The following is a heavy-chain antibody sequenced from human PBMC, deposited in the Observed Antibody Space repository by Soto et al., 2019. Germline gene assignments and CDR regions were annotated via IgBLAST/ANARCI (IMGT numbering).Heavy chain of an antibody. CDR1: GFTFDDYA. CDR3: AKDPSLGGFWSGYYDY. D-gene: IGHD3-3*01. Sequence: PGGSLRLSCAASGFTFDDYAMHWVRQAPGKGLEWVSGISWNSGSIGYADSVKGRFTISRDNAKNSLYLQMNSLRAEDTALYYCAKDPSLGGFWSGYYDYCGQGTLVTVSS. J-gene: IGHJ4*02. CDR2: ISWNSGSI. V-gene: IGHV3-9*01.